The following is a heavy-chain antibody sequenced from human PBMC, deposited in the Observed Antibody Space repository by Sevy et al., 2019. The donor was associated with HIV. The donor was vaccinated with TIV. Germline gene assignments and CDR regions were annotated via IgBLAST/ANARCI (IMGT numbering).Heavy chain of an antibody. V-gene: IGHV3-21*01. CDR2: ISNGSIYI. D-gene: IGHD3-16*01. CDR1: GFTFSNYS. CDR3: ARDGGRELNYGMDV. Sequence: GGSLRLSCAASGFTFSNYSMNWVRQAPGKGLEWVSSISNGSIYIYYADSVKGRFTISRDNAKNSLYLQMNSLRAEDMAVYYCARDGGRELNYGMDVWGQGTTVTVSS. J-gene: IGHJ6*02.